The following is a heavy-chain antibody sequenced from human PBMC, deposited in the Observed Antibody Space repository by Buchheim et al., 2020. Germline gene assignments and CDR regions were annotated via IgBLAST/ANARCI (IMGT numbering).Heavy chain of an antibody. J-gene: IGHJ6*02. CDR3: ARGSTVTTWGHYYYYYGMDV. Sequence: QLQLQESGSGLVKPSQTLSLTCAVSGGSISSGGYSWSWIRQPPGKGLEWIGYIYHSGSTYYNPSLKSRVTISVDRSKNQFSLKLSSVTAADTAVYYCARGSTVTTWGHYYYYYGMDVWGQGTT. CDR1: GGSISSGGYS. V-gene: IGHV4-30-2*01. D-gene: IGHD4-11*01. CDR2: IYHSGST.